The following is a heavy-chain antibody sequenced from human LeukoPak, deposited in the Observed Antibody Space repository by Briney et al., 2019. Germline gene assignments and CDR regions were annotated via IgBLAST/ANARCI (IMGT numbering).Heavy chain of an antibody. CDR1: GFPFSSYS. J-gene: IGHJ4*02. Sequence: LPGGSLRLSCAASGFPFSSYSMKPDGTTKFYVDSVKGRFTISRDNALNSLYLQMNSLRAEDTAIYYCARSIPYGTTWYGRSDYWGQGTLVTVSS. D-gene: IGHD6-13*01. CDR2: PDGTTK. CDR3: ARSIPYGTTWYGRSDY. V-gene: IGHV3-7*03.